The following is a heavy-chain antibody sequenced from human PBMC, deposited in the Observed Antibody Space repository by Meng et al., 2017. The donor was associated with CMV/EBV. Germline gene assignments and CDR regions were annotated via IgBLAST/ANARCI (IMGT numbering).Heavy chain of an antibody. CDR3: ARGGARSGYDLIDY. Sequence: QVQVVQAGAEVKKPGASVKVSCKASGYTFASDGISWVRQAPGQGLEWMGWSSAYNGNTNYAQKLQGRVTMTTDTSMSTAYMELRSLRSDDTAVYYCARGGARSGYDLIDYWGQGTLVTVSS. CDR1: GYTFASDG. J-gene: IGHJ4*02. CDR2: SSAYNGNT. V-gene: IGHV1-18*01. D-gene: IGHD5-12*01.